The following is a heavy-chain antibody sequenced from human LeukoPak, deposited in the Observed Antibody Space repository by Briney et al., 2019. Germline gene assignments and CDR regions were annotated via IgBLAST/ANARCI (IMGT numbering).Heavy chain of an antibody. CDR1: GFTFSIYV. V-gene: IGHV3-23*01. Sequence: GGSLRLSCAASGFTFSIYVLHWVRQAPGKGLEWVSAISGSGGSTYYADSVKGRFTISRDNSKNTLYLQMNSLRAEDTAVYYCAKVLPDIVVVPMLDYWGQGTLVTVSS. CDR3: AKVLPDIVVVPMLDY. CDR2: ISGSGGST. D-gene: IGHD2-2*01. J-gene: IGHJ4*02.